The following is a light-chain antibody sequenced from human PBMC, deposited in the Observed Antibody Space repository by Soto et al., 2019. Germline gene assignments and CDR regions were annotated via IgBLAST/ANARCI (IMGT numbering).Light chain of an antibody. CDR3: MQGLHTPRVT. Sequence: DIQMTQSPSSLSASVGDRVTITCQASQDISNYLNWYQQKPGKAPKLLIYDASNLETGVPSRFSGSGSGTDFTLKISSVEAEDVGVYFCMQGLHTPRVTFGQGTRLEIK. J-gene: IGKJ5*01. CDR2: DAS. V-gene: IGKV1-33*01. CDR1: QDISNY.